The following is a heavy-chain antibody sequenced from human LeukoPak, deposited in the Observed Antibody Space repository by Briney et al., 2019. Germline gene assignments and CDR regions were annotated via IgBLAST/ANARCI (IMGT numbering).Heavy chain of an antibody. CDR3: ASDYSSSSSFFDF. CDR2: IKQDGSEK. V-gene: IGHV3-7*01. J-gene: IGHJ4*02. Sequence: PGGSLRLSCAASGFTFSTYWMSWVRQAPGKGLEWVANIKQDGSEKYYVDSVKGRFTISRDNAKNSLYLQMNSLRAEDTAVYYCASDYSSSSSFFDFWGQGTLVTVSS. D-gene: IGHD6-6*01. CDR1: GFTFSTYW.